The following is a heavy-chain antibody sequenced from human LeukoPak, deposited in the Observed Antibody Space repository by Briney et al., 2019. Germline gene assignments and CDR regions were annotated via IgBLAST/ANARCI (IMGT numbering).Heavy chain of an antibody. D-gene: IGHD4-17*01. CDR3: ARDFEPFTVTTDY. V-gene: IGHV4-4*07. J-gene: IGHJ4*02. CDR2: IYHSGST. CDR1: GGSISSYY. Sequence: SETLSLTCTVSGGSISSYYWSWIRQPAGKGLEWIGSIYHSGSTYYNPSLKSRVTISVDTSKNQFSLKLSSVTAADTAVYYCARDFEPFTVTTDYWGQGTLVTVSS.